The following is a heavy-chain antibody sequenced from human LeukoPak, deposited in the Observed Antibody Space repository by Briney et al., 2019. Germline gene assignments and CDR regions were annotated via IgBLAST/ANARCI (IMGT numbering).Heavy chain of an antibody. J-gene: IGHJ5*02. V-gene: IGHV1-2*02. Sequence: RASVKVSCKASGYAFTGYYIHWVRQAPGQGLEWMGWINPTTGGTNYAQKFHVRVTMTRDTSMSTIYMNLSSLTSDDTAVYYCARSWDSYGTTTVTPGGSWGQGTLVTVSS. CDR2: INPTTGGT. CDR1: GYAFTGYY. CDR3: ARSWDSYGTTTVTPGGS. D-gene: IGHD4-17*01.